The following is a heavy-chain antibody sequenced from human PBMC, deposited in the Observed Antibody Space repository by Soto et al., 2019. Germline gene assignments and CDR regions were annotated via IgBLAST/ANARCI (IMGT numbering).Heavy chain of an antibody. CDR3: ARVISDGYFAY. D-gene: IGHD6-25*01. J-gene: IGHJ4*02. Sequence: QVQLQESGPGLVKPSQTLSLTCTVSGGSISSGGYYWSWIRQHPGKGLEWIGYIYYSGSTYYNPSLKNRVTLSVETSKNQSSLKLSSVTAADTAVYYCARVISDGYFAYWGQGTLVTVSS. V-gene: IGHV4-31*03. CDR1: GGSISSGGYY. CDR2: IYYSGST.